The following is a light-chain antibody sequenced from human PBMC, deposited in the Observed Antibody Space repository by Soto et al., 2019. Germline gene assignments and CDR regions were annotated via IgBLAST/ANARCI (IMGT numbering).Light chain of an antibody. CDR1: SSDVGGYNY. Sequence: ALTQPASVSGSPRQSITISCTGTSSDVGGYNYVSWYQQHPGKAPKLMIYDVSNRPSGVSNRFSGSKSGNTASLTISGLQAEDEADYYCSSYTSRTTDVFGTGTKVTVL. J-gene: IGLJ1*01. V-gene: IGLV2-14*03. CDR2: DVS. CDR3: SSYTSRTTDV.